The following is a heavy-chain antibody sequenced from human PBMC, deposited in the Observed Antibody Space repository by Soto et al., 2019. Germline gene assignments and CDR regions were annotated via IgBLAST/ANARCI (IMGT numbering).Heavy chain of an antibody. Sequence: SETLSLTCAVYGGSFIGYYWSWIRQPPGKGLEWIGEINHSGSTNHNPSLKSRVTISVDTSKNQFSLKLSSVTAADTAVYYCAREGYYYGSGSQTFDYWGQGTLVTVSS. V-gene: IGHV4-34*01. D-gene: IGHD3-10*01. J-gene: IGHJ4*02. CDR3: AREGYYYGSGSQTFDY. CDR1: GGSFIGYY. CDR2: INHSGST.